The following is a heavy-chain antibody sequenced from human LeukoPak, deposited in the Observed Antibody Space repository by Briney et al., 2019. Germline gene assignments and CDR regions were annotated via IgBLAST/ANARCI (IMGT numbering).Heavy chain of an antibody. Sequence: SETLSLTCAVYGGSFSGYYWSWIRQPPGKGLEWIGEINHSGSTNYNPSLKSRVTISVDTSKNQFSLKLSSVTAADTAVYYCAKDPRFAPVYYFDYWGQGTLVTVSS. J-gene: IGHJ4*02. CDR2: INHSGST. CDR3: AKDPRFAPVYYFDY. CDR1: GGSFSGYY. V-gene: IGHV4-34*01. D-gene: IGHD1-14*01.